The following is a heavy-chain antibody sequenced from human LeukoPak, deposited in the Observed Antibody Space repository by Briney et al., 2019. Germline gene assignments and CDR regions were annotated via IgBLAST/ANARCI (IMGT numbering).Heavy chain of an antibody. Sequence: GGSLRPSCAASGFTFSTYWMHWVRQAPGKGLVWVSRIKSDGSTNYADSVKGRFTISRDNANNTLSLQMNSLRPEDTGVYYCARAPSEIGGYYPEYFRHWGQGTLVTVST. CDR3: ARAPSEIGGYYPEYFRH. V-gene: IGHV3-74*01. CDR2: IKSDGST. D-gene: IGHD3-22*01. CDR1: GFTFSTYW. J-gene: IGHJ1*01.